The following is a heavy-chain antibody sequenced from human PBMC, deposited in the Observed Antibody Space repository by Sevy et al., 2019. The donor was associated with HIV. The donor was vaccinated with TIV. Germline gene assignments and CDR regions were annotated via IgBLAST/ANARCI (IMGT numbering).Heavy chain of an antibody. D-gene: IGHD5-18*01. J-gene: IGHJ4*02. V-gene: IGHV3-9*01. Sequence: GGSLRLSCAASGFTFDDYAMHWVRQAPGKGLEWVSGISWNSGSIGYADSVKGRFTISRDNAKNSLYLQMNSLRAEDTAVYYGVGEGVGGYSYSLDCWGQGTLVTVSS. CDR3: VGEGVGGYSYSLDC. CDR1: GFTFDDYA. CDR2: ISWNSGSI.